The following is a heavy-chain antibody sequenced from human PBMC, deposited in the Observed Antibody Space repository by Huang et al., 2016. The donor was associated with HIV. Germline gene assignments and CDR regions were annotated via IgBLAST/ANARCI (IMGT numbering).Heavy chain of an antibody. CDR2: ISNDENNM. J-gene: IGHJ4*02. V-gene: IGHV3-30-3*01. Sequence: PEKSLRLSCAASGFDFSSYAMNWVRQAPGKGPQWVVVISNDENNMYYSDAVKGRFIISRDNSKNTLYLQMNSLRGEDTAIYYCARGGILGTSWYRPFDYWGQGTLVTVSS. CDR1: GFDFSSYA. CDR3: ARGGILGTSWYRPFDY. D-gene: IGHD6-13*01.